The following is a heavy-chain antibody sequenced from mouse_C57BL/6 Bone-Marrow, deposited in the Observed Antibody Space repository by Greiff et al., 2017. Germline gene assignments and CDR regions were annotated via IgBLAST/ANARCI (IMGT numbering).Heavy chain of an antibody. CDR3: ANYRPFAY. Sequence: QVQLQQPGAELVKPGASVKVSCKASGYTFTSYWMYWVEQRPGQGLEWIGRIHPSGSDTNYNQKFKGKATLTVDKSSSTAYMQLSSLTSEDSSVYYCANYRPFAYWGQGTLVTVSA. J-gene: IGHJ3*01. CDR1: GYTFTSYW. V-gene: IGHV1-74*01. CDR2: IHPSGSDT. D-gene: IGHD1-1*01.